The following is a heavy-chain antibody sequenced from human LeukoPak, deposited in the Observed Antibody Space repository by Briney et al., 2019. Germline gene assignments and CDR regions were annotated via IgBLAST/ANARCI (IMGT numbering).Heavy chain of an antibody. D-gene: IGHD2-2*01. CDR2: INHSGST. Sequence: SETLSLTCAVYGGSFSGYYWSRIRQPPGKGLEWIGEINHSGSTNYNPSLKSRVTISVDTSKNQFPLKLSSVTAADTAVYYCLLGYCSSTSCQSYYYYYMDVWGKGTTVTVSS. J-gene: IGHJ6*03. CDR3: LLGYCSSTSCQSYYYYYMDV. V-gene: IGHV4-34*03. CDR1: GGSFSGYY.